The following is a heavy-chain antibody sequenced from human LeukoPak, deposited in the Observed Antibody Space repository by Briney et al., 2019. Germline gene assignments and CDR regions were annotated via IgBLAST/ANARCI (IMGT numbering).Heavy chain of an antibody. J-gene: IGHJ6*03. CDR2: ISSSGSTI. D-gene: IGHD4-17*01. CDR1: GFTFSSYE. Sequence: GGSLRLSCAASGFTFSSYEMNWVRQAPGKGLEWVSYISSSGSTIYYADSVKGRFTISRDNAKNSLYLQMNSLRAEDTAVYYCAKSHGAYYYYYMDVWGKGTTVTISS. V-gene: IGHV3-48*03. CDR3: AKSHGAYYYYYMDV.